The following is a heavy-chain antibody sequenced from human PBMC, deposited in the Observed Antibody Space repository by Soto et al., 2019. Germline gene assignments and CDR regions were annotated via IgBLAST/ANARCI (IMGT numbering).Heavy chain of an antibody. CDR1: GGSIDSGAFS. V-gene: IGHV4-30-2*01. D-gene: IGHD6-19*01. Sequence: LPLTCAVSGGSIDSGAFSLSWIRQPPGKGLGWIGYVTHSGTAYSIPSLNGRLTLSVDSSQTQFSLKLTSVTAADSAFYYCARIHWAQSSLDYWGRGSLVTVSS. CDR3: ARIHWAQSSLDY. J-gene: IGHJ4*02. CDR2: VTHSGTA.